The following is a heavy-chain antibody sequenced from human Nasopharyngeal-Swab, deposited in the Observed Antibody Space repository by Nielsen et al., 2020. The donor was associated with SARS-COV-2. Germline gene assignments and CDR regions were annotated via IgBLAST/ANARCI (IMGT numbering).Heavy chain of an antibody. CDR1: GYTFTSYA. CDR3: AKAGGSGSYRNSFDY. Sequence: ASVKVSCKASGYTFTSYAMHWVRQAPGQRLEWMGWINAGNGNTKYSQKFQGRVTITRDTSASTAYMELSSLRSEDTAVYYCAKAGGSGSYRNSFDYWGQGTLVTVSS. CDR2: INAGNGNT. J-gene: IGHJ4*02. D-gene: IGHD3-10*01. V-gene: IGHV1-3*01.